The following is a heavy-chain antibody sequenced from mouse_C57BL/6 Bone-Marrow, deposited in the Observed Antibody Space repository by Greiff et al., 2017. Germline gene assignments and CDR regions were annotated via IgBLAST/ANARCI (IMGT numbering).Heavy chain of an antibody. V-gene: IGHV5-9*01. D-gene: IGHD1-1*02. J-gene: IGHJ4*01. CDR1: GFTFSSYT. Sequence: EVKLMESGGGLVKPGGSLKLSCAASGFTFSSYTMSWVRQTPEKRLEWVATISGGGGNTYYPDSVKGRFTISRDNAKNTLYLQMSSLRSEDTALYYCARQKGGGYAMDYWGQGTSVTVSS. CDR2: ISGGGGNT. CDR3: ARQKGGGYAMDY.